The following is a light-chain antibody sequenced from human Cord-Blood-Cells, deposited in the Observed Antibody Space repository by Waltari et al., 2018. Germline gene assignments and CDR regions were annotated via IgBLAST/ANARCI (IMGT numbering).Light chain of an antibody. CDR3: QQRSNWPPLT. V-gene: IGKV3-11*01. CDR1: QSVSSY. J-gene: IGKJ4*01. Sequence: EIVLTQSPATLSLSPGERATLSCRASQSVSSYLAWYQQKPGQAPRLLINDASNRATGIPARFSGSRSGTDFTLTISSLEPEDFAVYYCQQRSNWPPLTFGGGTKVEIK. CDR2: DAS.